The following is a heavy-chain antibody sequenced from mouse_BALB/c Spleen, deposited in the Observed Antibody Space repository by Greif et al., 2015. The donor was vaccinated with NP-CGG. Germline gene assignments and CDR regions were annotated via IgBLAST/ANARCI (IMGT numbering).Heavy chain of an antibody. CDR3: ARKYGNYFDY. J-gene: IGHJ2*01. D-gene: IGHD2-10*02. V-gene: IGHV1-7*01. CDR2: INPSTGYT. Sequence: QVQLQQSGAELAKPGASVKMSCKASGYTFTSYWMHWVKQRPGQGLEWIGYINPSTGYTEYNQKFKDKATLTADKSSSTAYMQLGSLTSEDSAVYYCARKYGNYFDYWGQGTTLTVSS. CDR1: GYTFTSYW.